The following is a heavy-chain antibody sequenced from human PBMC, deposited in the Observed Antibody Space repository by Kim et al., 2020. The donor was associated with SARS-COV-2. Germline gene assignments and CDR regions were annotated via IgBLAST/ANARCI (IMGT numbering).Heavy chain of an antibody. CDR1: GGSISSRSYY. Sequence: SETLSLTCTVSGGSISSRSYYWGWIRQPPGKGLEWIGSIYYSGSTYYNPSLKSRVTISVDTSKNQFSLKLSSVTAADTAVYYCARRGLWFGESFSDYWGQATLVTVSS. D-gene: IGHD3-10*01. V-gene: IGHV4-39*01. CDR3: ARRGLWFGESFSDY. J-gene: IGHJ4*02. CDR2: IYYSGST.